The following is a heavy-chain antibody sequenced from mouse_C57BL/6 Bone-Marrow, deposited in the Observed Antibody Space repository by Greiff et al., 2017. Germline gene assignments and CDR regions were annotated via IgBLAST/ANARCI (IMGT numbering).Heavy chain of an antibody. Sequence: VMLVESGPGLVQPSQSLSITCTVSGFSLTSYGVHWVRQPPGKGLEWLGVIWSGGSTDYNAAFISRLSISKDNSTSQVFFKMNSLQADDTAIYYCAKMNWAWFAYWGQGTLVTVSA. J-gene: IGHJ3*01. D-gene: IGHD4-1*01. V-gene: IGHV2-4*01. CDR1: GFSLTSYG. CDR2: IWSGGST. CDR3: AKMNWAWFAY.